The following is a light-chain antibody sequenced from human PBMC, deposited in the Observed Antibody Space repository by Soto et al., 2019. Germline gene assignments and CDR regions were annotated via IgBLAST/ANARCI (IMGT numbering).Light chain of an antibody. CDR2: LGS. V-gene: IGKV2-28*01. CDR3: MQALQTPWT. J-gene: IGKJ1*01. CDR1: QSLLHSNGYNY. Sequence: DIVMTQSPLSQPVTPGEPASISCRSSQSLLHSNGYNYLDWYLQKPGQSPQLLIYLGSDRASGVPDRFRGSGSGTDFTLKISRVEAEDVGVYYCMQALQTPWTFGQGTKVEIK.